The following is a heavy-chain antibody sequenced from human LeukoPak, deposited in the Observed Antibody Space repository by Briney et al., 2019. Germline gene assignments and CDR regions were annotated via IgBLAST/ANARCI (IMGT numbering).Heavy chain of an antibody. CDR1: GYTFTSYG. J-gene: IGHJ5*02. CDR3: ARDGYYYDSSGYLGTRWFDP. CDR2: ISAYNGNT. Sequence: ASVKVSCKASGYTFTSYGISWVRQAPGQGLEWMGWISAYNGNTNYAQKLQGRVTMTTDTSMSTAYMELRSLRSDDTAVYYCARDGYYYDSSGYLGTRWFDPWGQGTLVTVSS. D-gene: IGHD3-22*01. V-gene: IGHV1-18*01.